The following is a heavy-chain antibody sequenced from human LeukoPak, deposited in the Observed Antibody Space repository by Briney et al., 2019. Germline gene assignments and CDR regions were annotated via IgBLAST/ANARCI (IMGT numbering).Heavy chain of an antibody. Sequence: GGSLRLSCAASGFTFSNYGFHWVRQAPGKGLEWVAVIWYDGSNKYHADSVKGRFTISRDNSKNTLYLQMNSLRAEDTAVYCCARDLGTTNYFFDYWGQGTLVTVSS. CDR3: ARDLGTTNYFFDY. V-gene: IGHV3-33*01. CDR2: IWYDGSNK. D-gene: IGHD4-17*01. J-gene: IGHJ4*02. CDR1: GFTFSNYG.